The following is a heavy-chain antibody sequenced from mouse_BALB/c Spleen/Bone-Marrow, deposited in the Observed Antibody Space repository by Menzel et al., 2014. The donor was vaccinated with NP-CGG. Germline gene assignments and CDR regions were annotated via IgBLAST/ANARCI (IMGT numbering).Heavy chain of an antibody. J-gene: IGHJ2*01. D-gene: IGHD1-1*01. CDR2: IYPGNSDT. Sequence: VQLQQSGTVLARPGASVKMSCKASGYTFTSYWMHWVKQRPGQGLEWIGAIYPGNSDTSYNQKFKGKAKLTAVTSTSTAYMELSSLTNEDSAVYYCTRWNYYGSSYDYWGQGTLSQSPQ. CDR3: TRWNYYGSSYDY. CDR1: GYTFTSYW. V-gene: IGHV1-5*01.